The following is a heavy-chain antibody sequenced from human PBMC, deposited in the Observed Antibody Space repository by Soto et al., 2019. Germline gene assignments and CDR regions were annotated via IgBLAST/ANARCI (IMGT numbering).Heavy chain of an antibody. V-gene: IGHV3-33*01. CDR2: VRADGSRT. J-gene: IGHJ3*02. CDR3: ASSTAIAACDI. CDR1: GLTFSDYG. Sequence: QVEIVASGGGVVQPGRPLRLSCAVSGLTFSDYGMHCDRQAPARGPEWVALVRADGSRTYYAASVRGRFTISRDNSKKIFSVSMSSLRAVNTAMYYCASSTAIAACDIWGRGTIVTVSS.